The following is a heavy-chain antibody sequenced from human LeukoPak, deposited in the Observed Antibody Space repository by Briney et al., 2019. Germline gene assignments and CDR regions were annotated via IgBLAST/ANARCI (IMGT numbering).Heavy chain of an antibody. Sequence: ASVKVSCEASGYTFTSYGISWARQAPGQGLEWMGWISAYNGNTNYAQKLQGRVTMTTDTSTSTAYMELRSLRSDDTAVYYCARDLSGDDYYDSSGYYDYWGQGTLVTVSS. J-gene: IGHJ4*02. CDR2: ISAYNGNT. V-gene: IGHV1-18*01. D-gene: IGHD3-22*01. CDR1: GYTFTSYG. CDR3: ARDLSGDDYYDSSGYYDY.